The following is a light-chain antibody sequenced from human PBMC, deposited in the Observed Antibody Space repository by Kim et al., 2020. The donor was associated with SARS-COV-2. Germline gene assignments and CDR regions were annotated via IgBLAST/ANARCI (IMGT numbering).Light chain of an antibody. CDR3: QTWGTLIDVV. V-gene: IGLV4-69*01. CDR2: LNSDGSH. Sequence: QPVLTQSPSASASLGASVKLTCILGSGHSSYAIAWHQQQPEKGPRSLMKLNSDGSHKRGAGIPDRFSGSSSGAERYLTISSLQSEDEADYYWQTWGTLIDVVFGGGTQLTVL. CDR1: SGHSSYA. J-gene: IGLJ2*01.